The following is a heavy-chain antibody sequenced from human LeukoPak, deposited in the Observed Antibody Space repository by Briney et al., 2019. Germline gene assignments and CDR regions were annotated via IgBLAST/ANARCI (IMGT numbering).Heavy chain of an antibody. J-gene: IGHJ5*02. V-gene: IGHV4-61*02. D-gene: IGHD6-13*01. Sequence: SETLSLTCTVSGGSISSGSYYWSWIRQPAGKGLEWIGRIYTSGRTNYNPSLKSRVTISVDTSKNQFSLKLSSVTAADTAVYYCARDGGIAAAGTSHWFDPWGQGTLVTVSS. CDR3: ARDGGIAAAGTSHWFDP. CDR1: GGSISSGSYY. CDR2: IYTSGRT.